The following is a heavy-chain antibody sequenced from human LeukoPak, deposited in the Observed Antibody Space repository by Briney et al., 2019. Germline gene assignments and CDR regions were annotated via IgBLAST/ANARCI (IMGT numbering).Heavy chain of an antibody. V-gene: IGHV4-4*02. D-gene: IGHD6-13*01. CDR2: INHSGST. CDR1: GGSISSSNW. J-gene: IGHJ4*02. CDR3: AGLYSSSWYYFDY. Sequence: SETLSLTCAVSGGSISSSNWWSWIRQPPGKWLEWIGEINHSGSTNYNPSLKSRVTISVDTSKNQFSLKLSSVTAADTAVYYCAGLYSSSWYYFDYWGQGTLVTVSS.